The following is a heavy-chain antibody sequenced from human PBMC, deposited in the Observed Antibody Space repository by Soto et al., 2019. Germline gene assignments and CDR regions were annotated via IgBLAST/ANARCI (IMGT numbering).Heavy chain of an antibody. Sequence: APVKVSCKASGYTFTGYYMHWARQAPGQGLEWMGWINPNSGGTNYAQKFQGWVTMTRDTSISTAYMELSRLRSDDTAVYYCARGYDYRIYDYWGQGTLVTVSS. D-gene: IGHD4-4*01. J-gene: IGHJ4*02. CDR3: ARGYDYRIYDY. CDR2: INPNSGGT. V-gene: IGHV1-2*04. CDR1: GYTFTGYY.